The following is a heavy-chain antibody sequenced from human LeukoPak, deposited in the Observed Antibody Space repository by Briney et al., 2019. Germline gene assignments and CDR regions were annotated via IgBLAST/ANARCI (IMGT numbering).Heavy chain of an antibody. CDR2: IYYSGST. J-gene: IGHJ4*02. V-gene: IGHV4-59*11. Sequence: PSETLSLTCTVSGGSISSHYWSWIRQPPGKGLEWIGYIYYSGSTNYNPSLKSRVTISVDTSKNQFSLKLSSVTAADTAVYYCARVFGSYYDSSGHHFDYWGQGTLVTVSS. D-gene: IGHD3-22*01. CDR3: ARVFGSYYDSSGHHFDY. CDR1: GGSISSHY.